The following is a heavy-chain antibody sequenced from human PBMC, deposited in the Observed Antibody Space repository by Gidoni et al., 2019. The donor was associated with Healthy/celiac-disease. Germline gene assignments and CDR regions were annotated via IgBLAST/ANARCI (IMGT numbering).Heavy chain of an antibody. D-gene: IGHD2-21*02. Sequence: EVQLVESGGGLVKPGGSLRLSCAASGFTFSNAWMSWVRQAPGKGLEWVGRIKSKTDGGTTDYAAPVKGRFTISRDDSKNTLYLQMNSLKTEDTAVYYCTTDLEGFGECGDCYSRDGMDVWGQGTTVTVSS. CDR1: GFTFSNAW. CDR3: TTDLEGFGECGDCYSRDGMDV. CDR2: IKSKTDGGTT. V-gene: IGHV3-15*01. J-gene: IGHJ6*02.